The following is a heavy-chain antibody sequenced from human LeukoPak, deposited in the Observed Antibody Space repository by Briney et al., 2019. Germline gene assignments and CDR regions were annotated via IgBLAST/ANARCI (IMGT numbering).Heavy chain of an antibody. D-gene: IGHD3-10*01. CDR2: ISHDGSDK. Sequence: PGGSLRLSCAGSGFTFSNHVLHWVRQSPGKGLEWMSLISHDGSDKYYADSVKGRFTISRDNAKNSLYLQMNSLRAEDTAVYYCARDMGSYYPLHRYYYYYYMDVWGKGTTVTISS. CDR3: ARDMGSYYPLHRYYYYYYMDV. CDR1: GFTFSNHV. J-gene: IGHJ6*03. V-gene: IGHV3-30*04.